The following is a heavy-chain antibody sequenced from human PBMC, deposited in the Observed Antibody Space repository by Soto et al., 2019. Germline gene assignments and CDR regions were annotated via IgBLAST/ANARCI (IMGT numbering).Heavy chain of an antibody. CDR3: ARRRSRDGPDY. V-gene: IGHV5-51*01. D-gene: IGHD2-2*01. CDR1: GYSFPNYW. Sequence: PGEALKISCKGSGYSFPNYWIGWVRQMPGKGLEWMGIIDPGDSDTRYSPSFEGQVTTSADKSISTAYLQWSSLRASDSAMYYCARRRSRDGPDYWGQGTLVTVSS. CDR2: IDPGDSDT. J-gene: IGHJ4*02.